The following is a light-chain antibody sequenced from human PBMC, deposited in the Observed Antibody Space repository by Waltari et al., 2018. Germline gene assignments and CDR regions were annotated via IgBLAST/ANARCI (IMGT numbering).Light chain of an antibody. Sequence: YELTQPPPLSVSPGKTARITCSGHELQRKYAAWFQQKSGQDPRLVMYEDTKRPSGIPERFSGSSSGTVATLTITGAQVDDEADYYCYSSDSTGLRVFGGGTTVVVL. CDR2: EDT. J-gene: IGLJ1*01. CDR1: ELQRKY. CDR3: YSSDSTGLRV. V-gene: IGLV3-10*01.